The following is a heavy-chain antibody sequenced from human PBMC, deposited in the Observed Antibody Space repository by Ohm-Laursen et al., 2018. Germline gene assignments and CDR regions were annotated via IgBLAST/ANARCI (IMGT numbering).Heavy chain of an antibody. CDR3: AGRGY. Sequence: SQTLSLTWTVSGGSISSYYWSWIRQPPGKGLEWIGEINHSGSTNYNPPLKSRVTMSVDTSKNQFSLKLSSVTAADTAVYYCAGRGYWGQGTLVTVSS. J-gene: IGHJ4*02. CDR2: INHSGST. CDR1: GGSISSYY. V-gene: IGHV4-34*01.